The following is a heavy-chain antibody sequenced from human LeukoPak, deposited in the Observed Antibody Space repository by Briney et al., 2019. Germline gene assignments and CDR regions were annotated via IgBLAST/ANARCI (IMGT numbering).Heavy chain of an antibody. J-gene: IGHJ3*02. CDR1: GFTFSSYG. CDR3: AKEGGDIVVPAARNDAFDI. Sequence: GGSLRLSCAASGFTFSSYGMHWVRQAPGKGLEWVAVISYDGSNKYYADSVKGRFTISRDNSKNTLYLQMNSLRAEDTAVYYCAKEGGDIVVPAARNDAFDIWGQGTMVTVSS. V-gene: IGHV3-30*18. CDR2: ISYDGSNK. D-gene: IGHD2-2*01.